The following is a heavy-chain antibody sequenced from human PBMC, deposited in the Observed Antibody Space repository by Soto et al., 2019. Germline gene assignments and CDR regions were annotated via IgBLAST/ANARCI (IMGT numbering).Heavy chain of an antibody. CDR2: IYYSGST. J-gene: IGHJ2*01. CDR1: GGSISSSSYF. V-gene: IGHV4-39*01. Sequence: QLQLQESGPGLVKPSETLSLTCTVSGGSISSSSYFWGWIRQPAGKGLEWIGNIYYSGSTYYNPSHKSRVTISVNTSKNQFSLKLRSVNAEDTAVYHCARQRYCSGGNGRLNWYFDLWGRGTLVTVSS. D-gene: IGHD2-15*01. CDR3: ARQRYCSGGNGRLNWYFDL.